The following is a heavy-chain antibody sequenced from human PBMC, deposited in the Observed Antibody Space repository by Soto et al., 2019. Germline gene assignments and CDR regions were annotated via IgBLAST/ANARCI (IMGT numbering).Heavy chain of an antibody. Sequence: PSETVSLTCAVSGGFISSNKWRSWVRQSPGKGLEWIGQIYSSGSANYNPSLKSRVTISIDKSRNQFSLKLSSVTAADTGVYYCARLFNYFDSSGSQSWGQGTLVTVSS. CDR1: GGFISSNKW. CDR2: IYSSGSA. CDR3: ARLFNYFDSSGSQS. D-gene: IGHD3-22*01. V-gene: IGHV4-4*02. J-gene: IGHJ4*02.